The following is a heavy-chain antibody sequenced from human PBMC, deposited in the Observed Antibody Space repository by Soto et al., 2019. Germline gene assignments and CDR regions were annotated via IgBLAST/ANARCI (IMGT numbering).Heavy chain of an antibody. CDR1: GGSFSGYY. Sequence: SETLSLTCAVYGGSFSGYYWSWIRQPPGKGLEWIGEINHSGSTNYNPSLKSRVTISVDTSKNQFSLKLSSVTAADTAVYYCAREEYDILTGYYDNWFDPWGQGTLVTVSS. D-gene: IGHD3-9*01. J-gene: IGHJ5*02. CDR3: AREEYDILTGYYDNWFDP. V-gene: IGHV4-34*01. CDR2: INHSGST.